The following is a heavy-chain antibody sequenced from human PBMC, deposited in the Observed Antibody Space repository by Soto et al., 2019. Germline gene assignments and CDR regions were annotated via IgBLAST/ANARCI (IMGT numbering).Heavy chain of an antibody. CDR3: AKARCSTTNCYVPDY. J-gene: IGHJ4*02. CDR1: GFTFSSFA. D-gene: IGHD2-2*01. Sequence: GGSLRLSCAASGFTFSSFALSWVRQVPRKGLEWVSAISGSGASTSYADSVKGRFSISRDNPKNTLYLQMNSLRGEDTAMYYCAKARCSTTNCYVPDYWGQGTLVTVSS. V-gene: IGHV3-23*01. CDR2: ISGSGAST.